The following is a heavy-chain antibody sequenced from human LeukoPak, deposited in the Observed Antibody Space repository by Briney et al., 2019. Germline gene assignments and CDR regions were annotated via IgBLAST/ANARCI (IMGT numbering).Heavy chain of an antibody. CDR2: INPSGGST. CDR3: ARGLLYNWFDP. CDR1: GYTFTGYY. V-gene: IGHV1-46*01. Sequence: ASVKVSCKASGYTFTGYYMHWVRQAPGQGLEWMRIINPSGGSTSYAQKFQGRVTMTRDMSTSTVYMEPSSLRSEDTAVYYCARGLLYNWFDPWGQGTLVTVSS. J-gene: IGHJ5*02. D-gene: IGHD3-10*01.